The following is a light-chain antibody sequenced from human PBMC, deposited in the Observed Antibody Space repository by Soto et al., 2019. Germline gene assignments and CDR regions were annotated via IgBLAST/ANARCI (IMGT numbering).Light chain of an antibody. CDR1: QSVLDSSNNRNY. Sequence: DIVMTQSAASLAVSLGERATINCKSSQSVLDSSNNRNYLAWYQQKPGQPPKLLIYWASTRESGVPGRFRGSGSGTDFTLTINSLQAEDVAVYYCQQYYSTSSITFGQGTRLEIK. J-gene: IGKJ5*01. CDR2: WAS. V-gene: IGKV4-1*01. CDR3: QQYYSTSSIT.